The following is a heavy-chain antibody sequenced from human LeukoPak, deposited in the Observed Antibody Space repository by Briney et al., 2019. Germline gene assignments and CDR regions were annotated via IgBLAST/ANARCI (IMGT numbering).Heavy chain of an antibody. CDR3: ARVGYYDILTGYYSTTNYYMDV. J-gene: IGHJ6*03. CDR2: IYYSGST. D-gene: IGHD3-9*01. V-gene: IGHV4-39*07. Sequence: NPSETLSLTCTVSGGSISSSSYYWGWIRQPPGKGLEWIGSIYYSGSTYYNPSLKSRVTISVDTSKNQFSLKLSSVTAADTAVYYCARVGYYDILTGYYSTTNYYMDVWGKGTTVTVSS. CDR1: GGSISSSSYY.